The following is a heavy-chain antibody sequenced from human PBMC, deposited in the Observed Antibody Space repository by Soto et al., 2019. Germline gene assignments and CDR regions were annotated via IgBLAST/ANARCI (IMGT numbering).Heavy chain of an antibody. V-gene: IGHV4-31*03. CDR2: IYYSGST. J-gene: IGHJ6*03. CDR1: GGSISSGGYY. Sequence: SETLSLTCTVSGGSISSGGYYWSWIRQHPGKGLEWIGYIYYSGSTYYNPSLKSRVTISVDTSKNQFSLKLSSVTAADTAVYYCASGYSNSGDYYYYYYMDVWGKGTTVTVSS. CDR3: ASGYSNSGDYYYYYYMDV. D-gene: IGHD4-4*01.